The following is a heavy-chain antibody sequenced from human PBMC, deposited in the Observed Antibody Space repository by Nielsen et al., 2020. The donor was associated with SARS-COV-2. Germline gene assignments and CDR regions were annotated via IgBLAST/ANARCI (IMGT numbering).Heavy chain of an antibody. Sequence: SETLSLTCTVSGGSISSYYWSWIRQPPGKGLEWIGYIYYSGSTNYNPSLKSRVTISVDTSKNQFSLKLSSVTAADTAVYYCARHARFWSGYSKDYYYYYYMDVWGKGTTVTVSS. D-gene: IGHD3-3*01. CDR1: GGSISSYY. CDR3: ARHARFWSGYSKDYYYYYYMDV. V-gene: IGHV4-59*08. CDR2: IYYSGST. J-gene: IGHJ6*03.